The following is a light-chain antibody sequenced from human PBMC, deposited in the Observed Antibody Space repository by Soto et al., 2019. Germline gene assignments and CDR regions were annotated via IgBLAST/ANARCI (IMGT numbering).Light chain of an antibody. CDR1: QSILYSSNNKNY. Sequence: IVMTQSPDSLAVSLGERATINCKSSQSILYSSNNKNYLAWYQQKLGQPPKLLIYWASTRESGVPDRFSGSGSGTDFTLTISSLQAEDVAVYYCQQYYAIPHTFGQGTKLESK. J-gene: IGKJ2*01. V-gene: IGKV4-1*01. CDR3: QQYYAIPHT. CDR2: WAS.